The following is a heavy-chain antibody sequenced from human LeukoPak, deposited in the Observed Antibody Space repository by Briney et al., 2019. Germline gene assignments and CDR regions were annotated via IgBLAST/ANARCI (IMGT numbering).Heavy chain of an antibody. J-gene: IGHJ4*02. V-gene: IGHV3-23*01. CDR2: ITNSDENT. Sequence: PGGSLRLSCEASGFSFPYGMSWVRQAPGKGLEWVSGITNSDENTYYADSVKGRFTISRDNSKNTLFLEMNSLRVEDTAVYYCAKENTKKTLRPGEATVTKGYFDYWGQGTLVTVSS. CDR3: AKENTKKTLRPGEATVTKGYFDY. CDR1: GFSFPYG. D-gene: IGHD4-17*01.